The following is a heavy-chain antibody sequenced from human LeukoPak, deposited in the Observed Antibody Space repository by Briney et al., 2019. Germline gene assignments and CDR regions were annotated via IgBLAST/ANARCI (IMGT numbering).Heavy chain of an antibody. J-gene: IGHJ4*02. D-gene: IGHD2-15*01. CDR1: GYTFTSYG. CDR2: INAYNGNT. CDR3: ARGFTILGYCSGGSCYSGGY. Sequence: GASVKVSCKASGYTFTSYGISWVRQAPGQGLEWMGWINAYNGNTNYAQKLQGRVTMTTDTSTSTAYMELRSLRSDDTAVYYCARGFTILGYCSGGSCYSGGYWGQGTLVTVSS. V-gene: IGHV1-18*01.